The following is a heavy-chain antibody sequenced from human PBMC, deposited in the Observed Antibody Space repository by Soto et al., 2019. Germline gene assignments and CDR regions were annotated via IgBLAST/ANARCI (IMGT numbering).Heavy chain of an antibody. CDR3: ARAAWATRNALGL. D-gene: IGHD5-12*01. CDR1: GFTFTSHW. CDR2: FSSDGSNT. Sequence: EVQLVESGGGLVQPGESLRLSCAASGFTFTSHWMHWVRQAPGEGLVWVSRFSSDGSNTNYADSVKGRFTISRDNAKNTLYLEMNSLRDDDTAIYYCARAAWATRNALGLWGQGTVVTVSS. J-gene: IGHJ3*01. V-gene: IGHV3-74*01.